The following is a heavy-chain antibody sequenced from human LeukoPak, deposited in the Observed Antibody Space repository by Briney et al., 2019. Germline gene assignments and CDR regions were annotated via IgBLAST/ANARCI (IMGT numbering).Heavy chain of an antibody. J-gene: IGHJ3*02. Sequence: ASVKVSCTASGYTFTISDINWVRQAPGQGLEWMGIINPSGGSTSYAQKFQGRVTMTRDASTSTVYMELSSLRSEDTAVYYCARDMRIVGATTGGAFDIWGQGTMVTVSS. CDR3: ARDMRIVGATTGGAFDI. CDR2: INPSGGST. D-gene: IGHD1-26*01. CDR1: GYTFTISD. V-gene: IGHV1-46*01.